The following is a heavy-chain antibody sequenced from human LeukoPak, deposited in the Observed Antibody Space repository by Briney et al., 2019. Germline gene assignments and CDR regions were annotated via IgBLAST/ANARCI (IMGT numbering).Heavy chain of an antibody. CDR2: ISWDGGST. Sequence: GGSLRLSCAASGFTFSSYGMHWVRQAPGKGLEWVSLISWDGGSTYYADSVKGRFTISRDNSKNSLYLQMNSLRTEDTALYYCAKASGYSSSSAFGYWGQGTLVTVSS. V-gene: IGHV3-43*01. J-gene: IGHJ4*02. CDR1: GFTFSSYG. CDR3: AKASGYSSSSAFGY. D-gene: IGHD6-6*01.